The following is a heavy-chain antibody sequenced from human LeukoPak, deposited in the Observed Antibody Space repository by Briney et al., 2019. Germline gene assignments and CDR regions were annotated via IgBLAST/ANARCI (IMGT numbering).Heavy chain of an antibody. CDR1: GFTFRSYA. CDR3: TTTYGGNWYYFDY. Sequence: GSLRLSCAASGFTFRSYAMNWVRQAPGKGLEWVGRIKSKTDGGTTDYAAPVKGRFTISRDDSKNTLYLQMNSLKTEDTAVYYCTTTYGGNWYYFDYWGQGTLVTVSS. D-gene: IGHD4-23*01. J-gene: IGHJ4*02. V-gene: IGHV3-15*07. CDR2: IKSKTDGGTT.